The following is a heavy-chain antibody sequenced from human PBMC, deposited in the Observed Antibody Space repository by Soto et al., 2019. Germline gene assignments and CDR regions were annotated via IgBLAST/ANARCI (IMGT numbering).Heavy chain of an antibody. D-gene: IGHD2-15*01. CDR3: ARVLLYGGSTVPFDY. J-gene: IGHJ4*02. Sequence: QLQLQESGSGLVKPSQTLSLTCAVSGGSISSGGYSWSWNRQPPGKGLEWIGYIYHSGSTYYNPSIKCRVTISVDRYKNQFSLKLSSVTAADTAVYYCARVLLYGGSTVPFDYWGQGTLVTVSS. CDR2: IYHSGST. V-gene: IGHV4-30-2*01. CDR1: GGSISSGGYS.